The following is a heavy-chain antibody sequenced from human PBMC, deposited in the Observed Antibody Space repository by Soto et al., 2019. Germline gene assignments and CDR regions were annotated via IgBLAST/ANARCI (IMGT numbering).Heavy chain of an antibody. CDR2: IWYDGSNK. CDR3: ARLGYCSSTSCYYFDY. J-gene: IGHJ4*02. V-gene: IGHV3-33*01. D-gene: IGHD2-2*01. Sequence: GSLRLSCAASGFTFSSYGMHWVRQAPGKGLEWVAVIWYDGSNKYYADSVKGRSTISRDNSKNTLYLQMNSLRAEDTAVYYCARLGYCSSTSCYYFDYWGQGTLVTVSS. CDR1: GFTFSSYG.